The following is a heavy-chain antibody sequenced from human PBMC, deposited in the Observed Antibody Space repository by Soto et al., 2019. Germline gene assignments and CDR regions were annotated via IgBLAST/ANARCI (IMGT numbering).Heavy chain of an antibody. J-gene: IGHJ3*02. V-gene: IGHV3-21*01. D-gene: IGHD2-15*01. CDR2: ISSSSSSI. Sequence: GGSLRLSCAASGFTFSSYSMNWVRQAPGKGLEWISSISSSSSSIYYADSVKGRVTISRDNAKNSLYLQMNSLRAEDTAVYYCARGSGGSSTESFDIWGRGTMVTVSS. CDR3: ARGSGGSSTESFDI. CDR1: GFTFSSYS.